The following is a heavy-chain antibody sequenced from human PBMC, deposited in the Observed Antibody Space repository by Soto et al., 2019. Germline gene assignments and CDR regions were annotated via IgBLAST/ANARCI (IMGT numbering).Heavy chain of an antibody. Sequence: ASVKVSCKASGYTFTSYGISWVRQAPGQGLEWMGWISAYNGSTNYAQKLQGRVTMTTDTSTSTAYMELRSLRSDDTAVYYCGRGPNGDCSGGSCYWNWFDPWGQGTLVTVSS. CDR1: GYTFTSYG. CDR2: ISAYNGST. D-gene: IGHD2-15*01. V-gene: IGHV1-18*01. J-gene: IGHJ5*02. CDR3: GRGPNGDCSGGSCYWNWFDP.